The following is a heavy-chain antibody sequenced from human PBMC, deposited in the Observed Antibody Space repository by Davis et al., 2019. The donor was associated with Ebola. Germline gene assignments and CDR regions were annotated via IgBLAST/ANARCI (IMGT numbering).Heavy chain of an antibody. CDR3: ATYYGSGSYYIDY. J-gene: IGHJ4*02. Sequence: ASVKVSCKASGYTFTTYPIHWVRQAPGQRLGWMGWINVANGNTQYSEKFQGRVTITADESTSTAYMELSSLRSEDTAVYYRATYYGSGSYYIDYWGQGTLVTVSS. V-gene: IGHV1-3*01. D-gene: IGHD3-10*01. CDR2: INVANGNT. CDR1: GYTFTTYP.